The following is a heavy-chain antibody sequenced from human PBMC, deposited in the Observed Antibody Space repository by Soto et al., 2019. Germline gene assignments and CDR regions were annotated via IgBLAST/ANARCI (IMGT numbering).Heavy chain of an antibody. CDR2: IYHSGST. J-gene: IGHJ3*02. CDR1: DYSISSGYY. Sequence: SETLSLTCGVSDYSISSGYYWAWIRQPPGKGLEWLGSIYHSGSTYQNPSLSSRVTISVDTSRNKFSLRLSSVTAADTAVYYCARDRDGYNYAFDIWRRGTVVTVSS. CDR3: ARDRDGYNYAFDI. V-gene: IGHV4-38-2*02. D-gene: IGHD5-12*01.